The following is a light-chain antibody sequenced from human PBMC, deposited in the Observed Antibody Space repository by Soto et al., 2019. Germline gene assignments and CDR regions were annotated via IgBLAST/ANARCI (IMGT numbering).Light chain of an antibody. Sequence: QSPATLSLSPGERATLSCRASQSVSSYLAWYQQKPGQAPRLLIYDASNRATGIPARFSGSGSGTDFTLTISSLEPEDFAVYYCQQRSNWPPLTFGQGTRLEIK. CDR1: QSVSSY. CDR3: QQRSNWPPLT. CDR2: DAS. J-gene: IGKJ5*01. V-gene: IGKV3-11*01.